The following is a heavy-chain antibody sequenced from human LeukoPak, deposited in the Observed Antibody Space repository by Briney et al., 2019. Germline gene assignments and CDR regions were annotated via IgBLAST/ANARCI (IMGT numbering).Heavy chain of an antibody. Sequence: SETLSLTFAVYGGSFSGYYWSWIRQPPGKGLEWIGEINHSGSTNYNPSLKSRVTISVDTSKNQFSLKLSSVTAADTAVYYCARRVKYCGGDCPTDAFDIWGQGTMVTVSS. CDR3: ARRVKYCGGDCPTDAFDI. V-gene: IGHV4-34*01. D-gene: IGHD2-21*01. CDR2: INHSGST. CDR1: GGSFSGYY. J-gene: IGHJ3*02.